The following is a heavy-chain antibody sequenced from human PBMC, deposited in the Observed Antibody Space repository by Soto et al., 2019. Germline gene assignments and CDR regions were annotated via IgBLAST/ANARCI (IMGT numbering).Heavy chain of an antibody. CDR1: GGSISNYF. V-gene: IGHV4-59*01. J-gene: IGHJ6*03. Sequence: QVQLQESGPGLVKSSETLSLTCRVSGGSISNYFWSWIRQPPGKGLEWIGYIFNSGSTIYSPSLKSLVTLTLDTSMNQSSLRLGAVTFADTVIYSLAREPETSYMDVWGKGTKVTVSS. CDR3: AREPETSYMDV. CDR2: IFNSGST.